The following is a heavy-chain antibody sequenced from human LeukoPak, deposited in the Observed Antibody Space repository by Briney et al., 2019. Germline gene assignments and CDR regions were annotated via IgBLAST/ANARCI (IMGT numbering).Heavy chain of an antibody. J-gene: IGHJ6*03. D-gene: IGHD3-10*01. Sequence: GGSLRLSCTASGFTFGDYAMSWVRQAPGKGLEWVGFIRSKAYGGTTEYAASVEGRFTISRDDSKSIAYLQMNSLKTEDTAVYYCTRDWYYYGSGSYYRYYYYMDVWGKGTTVTISS. V-gene: IGHV3-49*04. CDR3: TRDWYYYGSGSYYRYYYYMDV. CDR1: GFTFGDYA. CDR2: IRSKAYGGTT.